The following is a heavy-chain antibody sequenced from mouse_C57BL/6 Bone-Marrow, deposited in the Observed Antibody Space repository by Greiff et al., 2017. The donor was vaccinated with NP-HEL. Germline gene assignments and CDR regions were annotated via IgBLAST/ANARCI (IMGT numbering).Heavy chain of an antibody. Sequence: VQLQQSGAELVRPGASVTLSCKASGYTFTDYEMHWVKQTPVHGLEWIGAIDPETGGTAYNQKFKGKAILTADKSSSTAYMELRSLTSEDSAVYYCTQHYYGSSYGYFDVWGTGTTVTVSS. J-gene: IGHJ1*03. D-gene: IGHD1-1*01. CDR3: TQHYYGSSYGYFDV. CDR1: GYTFTDYE. CDR2: IDPETGGT. V-gene: IGHV1-15*01.